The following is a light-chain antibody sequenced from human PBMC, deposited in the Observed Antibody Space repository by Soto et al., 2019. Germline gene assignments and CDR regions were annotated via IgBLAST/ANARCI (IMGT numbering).Light chain of an antibody. CDR3: ETWGTGIWV. V-gene: IGLV4-69*01. CDR1: SGHSSYA. CDR2: LNSDGSH. J-gene: IGLJ3*02. Sequence: QSVLTQSPSASASLGASVKLTCTLSSGHSSYAIAWHQQQPDKGPRYLMKLNSDGSHTKGDGIPHRFSGSSSGADRYLTISSLQSEDEADYYCETWGTGIWVFGGGTKLTV.